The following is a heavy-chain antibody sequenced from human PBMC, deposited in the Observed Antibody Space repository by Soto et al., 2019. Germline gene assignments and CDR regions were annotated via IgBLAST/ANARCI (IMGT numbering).Heavy chain of an antibody. D-gene: IGHD3-22*01. V-gene: IGHV3-13*01. CDR1: GFTFSSYD. CDR3: ARGGPYYYDSSGYYHAFDY. J-gene: IGHJ4*02. CDR2: IGTAGDT. Sequence: GGSLRLSCAASGFTFSSYDMHWVRQATGKGLEWVSAIGTAGDTYYPGSVKGRFTISRENAKNSLYLQMNSLRAEDTAVYYCARGGPYYYDSSGYYHAFDYWGQGTLVTVSS.